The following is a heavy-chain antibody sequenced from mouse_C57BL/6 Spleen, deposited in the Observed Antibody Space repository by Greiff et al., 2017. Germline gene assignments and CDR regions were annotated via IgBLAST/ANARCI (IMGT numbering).Heavy chain of an antibody. J-gene: IGHJ1*03. D-gene: IGHD1-1*01. Sequence: QVQLKQPGAELVKPGASVKLSCKASGYTFTSYWMHWVKQRPGRGLEWIGRIDPNSGGTKYNEKFKSKATLTVDKPSSTAYMQLSSLTSEDSAVYYCARDGSSYVYWYFDVWGTGTTVTVSS. V-gene: IGHV1-72*01. CDR2: IDPNSGGT. CDR3: ARDGSSYVYWYFDV. CDR1: GYTFTSYW.